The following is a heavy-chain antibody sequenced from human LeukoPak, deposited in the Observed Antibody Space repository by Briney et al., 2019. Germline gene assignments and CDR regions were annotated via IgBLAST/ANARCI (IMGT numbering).Heavy chain of an antibody. J-gene: IGHJ5*02. Sequence: SETLSLTCSVAGASITDVGHYWTWIRQHPEKGLELIGYYYYRGSTYYSPSIKSRVTISVDTSKNQFSLKLTSVTAADTAVYYCARGGLYSTWYSLDPSGQGTLVTVSS. V-gene: IGHV4-31*03. CDR1: GASITDVGHY. CDR2: YYYRGST. D-gene: IGHD6-13*01. CDR3: ARGGLYSTWYSLDP.